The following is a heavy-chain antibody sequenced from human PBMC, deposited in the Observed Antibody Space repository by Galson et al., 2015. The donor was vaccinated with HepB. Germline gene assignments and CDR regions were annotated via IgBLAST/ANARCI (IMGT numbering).Heavy chain of an antibody. D-gene: IGHD3-16*01. CDR1: GGSVSSRAVY. CDR2: VYYTGTT. J-gene: IGHJ4*02. CDR3: TRGSSQLGLGY. Sequence: SETLSLTCTVSGGSVSSRAVYWGWLRQPPGKGLEWIGSVYYTGTTYYNPSLKSRVTISVGTSKNQFSLKLSYVTATDTAVYYCTRGSSQLGLGYWGQGTLVTVSS. V-gene: IGHV4-39*07.